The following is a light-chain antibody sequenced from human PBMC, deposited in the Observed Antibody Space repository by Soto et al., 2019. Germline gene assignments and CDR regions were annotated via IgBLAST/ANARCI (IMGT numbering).Light chain of an antibody. J-gene: IGKJ4*01. CDR3: QQRANWPLT. Sequence: EIVLTQSPVTLSLSPGERATLSCRASQSVINYLAWYQQKPGQAPRLLIYDTSNRATGIPARFSGSGSGTDFTLIISSLEPEDFAVYYCQQRANWPLTFGGGTKVEIK. CDR2: DTS. V-gene: IGKV3-11*01. CDR1: QSVINY.